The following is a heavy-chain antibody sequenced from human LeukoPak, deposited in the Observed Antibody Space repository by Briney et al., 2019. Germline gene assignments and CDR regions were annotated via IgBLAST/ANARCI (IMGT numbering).Heavy chain of an antibody. CDR2: ISSSGSTI. D-gene: IGHD1-1*01. V-gene: IGHV3-48*03. CDR1: GFTFSSYE. Sequence: PGGSLRLSCAASGFTFSSYEMNWVRQAPGKGLEWVSYISSSGSTIYYADSVKGRFTISRDNAKNSLYLQMNSLRAEDTAVYYCARDMDNWKRFDYWGQGTLVTVSS. CDR3: ARDMDNWKRFDY. J-gene: IGHJ4*02.